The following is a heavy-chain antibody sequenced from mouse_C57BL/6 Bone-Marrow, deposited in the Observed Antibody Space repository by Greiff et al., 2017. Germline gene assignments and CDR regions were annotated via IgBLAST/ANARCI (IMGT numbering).Heavy chain of an antibody. CDR2: IYPRSGNT. CDR3: ASPYYYGSRGNY. CDR1: GFTFTSYG. V-gene: IGHV1-81*01. D-gene: IGHD1-1*01. Sequence: VQLQQSGGGLARPGGSVKLSCTASGFTFTSYGISWVRQRTGQGLEWIGDIYPRSGNTYYKEKFKGKATLTGDKSSSTAYMELRILTSEDSAIYFCASPYYYGSRGNYWGQGTTLTVSS. J-gene: IGHJ2*01.